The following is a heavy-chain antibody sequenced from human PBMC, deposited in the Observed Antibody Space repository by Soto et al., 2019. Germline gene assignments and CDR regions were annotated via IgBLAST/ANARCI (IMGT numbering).Heavy chain of an antibody. D-gene: IGHD3-9*01. CDR3: ARHGTDLSPYYDILTGRHKKRLYGMDV. J-gene: IGHJ6*02. V-gene: IGHV4-39*01. Sequence: SETLSLTCTVSGGSISSSSYYWGWIRQPPGKGLEWIGSIYYSGSTYYNPSLKSRVTISVDTSKNQFSLKLSSVTAAETAVYYCARHGTDLSPYYDILTGRHKKRLYGMDVWGQGTTVTVSS. CDR2: IYYSGST. CDR1: GGSISSSSYY.